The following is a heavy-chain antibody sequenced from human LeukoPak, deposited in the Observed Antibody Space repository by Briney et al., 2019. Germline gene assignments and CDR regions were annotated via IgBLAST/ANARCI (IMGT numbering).Heavy chain of an antibody. V-gene: IGHV3-30*03. CDR2: ISYDGSKK. D-gene: IGHD3-16*01. CDR1: GFIFSHYG. J-gene: IGHJ4*02. Sequence: GGSLILSCEAFGFIFSHYGMHWVRQAPRKGLEWVAVISYDGSKKYYADSVEGRFTISRDNSKNTVYLQMNSLRAEDTAVYYCARARGDYDYVWGSYPSECDYWGQGTLVTVSS. CDR3: ARARGDYDYVWGSYPSECDY.